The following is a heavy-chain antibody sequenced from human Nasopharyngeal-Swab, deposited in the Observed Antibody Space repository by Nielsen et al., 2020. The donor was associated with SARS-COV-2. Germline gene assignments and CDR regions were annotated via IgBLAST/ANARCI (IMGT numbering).Heavy chain of an antibody. J-gene: IGHJ6*02. CDR2: IKQDGSEK. V-gene: IGHV3-7*01. Sequence: WIRQPPGKGLEWGANIKQDGSEKYYVDSVKGRFTISRDNAKNSLYLQMNSLRAEDTAVYYCARDADSGSYAPVGMDVWGQGTTVTVSS. CDR3: ARDADSGSYAPVGMDV. D-gene: IGHD1-26*01.